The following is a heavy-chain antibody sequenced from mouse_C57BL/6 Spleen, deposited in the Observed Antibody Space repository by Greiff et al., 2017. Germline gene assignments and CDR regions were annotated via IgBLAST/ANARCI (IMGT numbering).Heavy chain of an antibody. J-gene: IGHJ4*01. CDR1: GYAFTNYL. Sequence: VQRVESGAELVRPGTSVKVSCKASGYAFTNYLIEWVKQRPGQGLEWIGVINPGSGGTNYNEKFKGKETLTADKSSSTAYMQLSSLTSEDSAVYFCARDPHYYAMDYWGQGTSVTVSS. CDR3: ARDPHYYAMDY. CDR2: INPGSGGT. V-gene: IGHV1-54*01.